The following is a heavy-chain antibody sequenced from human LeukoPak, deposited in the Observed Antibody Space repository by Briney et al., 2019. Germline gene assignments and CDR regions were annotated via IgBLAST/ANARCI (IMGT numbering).Heavy chain of an antibody. CDR3: ARSCRDGYRDFDY. J-gene: IGHJ4*02. V-gene: IGHV5-51*01. Sequence: GESLKISCKGSGYSFTSYWIGWGRQMPGKGLEWMGIIYPGYSDTRYSPSFQGQVTISADKSISTAYLQWSSLKASDTAMYYCARSCRDGYRDFDYWGQGTLVTVSS. CDR2: IYPGYSDT. CDR1: GYSFTSYW. D-gene: IGHD5-24*01.